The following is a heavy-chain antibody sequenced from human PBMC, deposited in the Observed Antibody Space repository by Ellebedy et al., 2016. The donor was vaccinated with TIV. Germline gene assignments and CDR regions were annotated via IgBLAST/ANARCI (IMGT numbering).Heavy chain of an antibody. J-gene: IGHJ5*02. CDR3: ARVRPINLLYSSSSYWFGP. CDR2: ISHNGNT. CDR1: GGSFSGYS. Sequence: SQTLSLTXAVYGGSFSGYSWSWFRQPPGRGLAWIGEISHNGNTNYKPSLKSRVTISVDTSRNQFTLNLTSVTAADTAVYYCARVRPINLLYSSSSYWFGPWGQGTLVTVSS. D-gene: IGHD6-6*01. V-gene: IGHV4-34*01.